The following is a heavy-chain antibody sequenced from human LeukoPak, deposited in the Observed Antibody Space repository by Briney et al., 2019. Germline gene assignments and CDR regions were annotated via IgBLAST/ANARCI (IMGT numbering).Heavy chain of an antibody. Sequence: GASVKVSYKASGYTFTSYGISWVRQAPGQGLEWMGWISAYNGNTNYAQKLQGRVTMTTDTSTSTAYMELRCLRSDDTAVYYCAREHAGWYSLDYWGQGTLVTVSS. CDR3: AREHAGWYSLDY. CDR2: ISAYNGNT. D-gene: IGHD6-19*01. V-gene: IGHV1-18*01. J-gene: IGHJ4*02. CDR1: GYTFTSYG.